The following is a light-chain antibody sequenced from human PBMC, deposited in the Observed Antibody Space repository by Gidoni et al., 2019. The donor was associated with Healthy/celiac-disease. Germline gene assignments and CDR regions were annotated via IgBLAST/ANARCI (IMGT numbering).Light chain of an antibody. Sequence: EIVLTHSPATLSLSPGERATLSCRASQSVSSYLAWYQQKPGQAHRLLIYDASNRAAGIPARFSGSGSGTDFTLTISSLEAEDFAVYYCQQRSNWPRTFGQGTKLEIK. CDR1: QSVSSY. CDR3: QQRSNWPRT. CDR2: DAS. J-gene: IGKJ2*01. V-gene: IGKV3-11*01.